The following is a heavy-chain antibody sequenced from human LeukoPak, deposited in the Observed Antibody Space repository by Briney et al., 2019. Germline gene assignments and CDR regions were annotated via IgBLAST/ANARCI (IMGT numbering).Heavy chain of an antibody. CDR2: ISGSGDST. V-gene: IGHV3-23*01. CDR1: GFTFSNYA. CDR3: AKKKQRNFDY. J-gene: IGHJ4*02. Sequence: GGSLRLSCAASGFTFSNYAMSWVRQAPGKGLEWVSGISGSGDSTYYGDSVKGRFTISSDNSKNTLYLQMNSLRAEGTAVYYFAKKKQRNFDYWGQGTLVTVSS.